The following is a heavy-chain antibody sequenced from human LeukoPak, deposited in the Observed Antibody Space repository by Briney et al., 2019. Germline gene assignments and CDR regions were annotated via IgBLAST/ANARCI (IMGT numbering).Heavy chain of an antibody. Sequence: GASVKVSCKASGYTFTSYGISWVRQAPGQGLEWMGWISAYNGNTNYAQKLQGRVTMTTDTSTSTAYMELRSLRSDDTAVYYCARDVWYYYDSSGYSPFDYWGQGTLVTVSS. CDR1: GYTFTSYG. CDR2: ISAYNGNT. D-gene: IGHD3-22*01. CDR3: ARDVWYYYDSSGYSPFDY. J-gene: IGHJ4*02. V-gene: IGHV1-18*01.